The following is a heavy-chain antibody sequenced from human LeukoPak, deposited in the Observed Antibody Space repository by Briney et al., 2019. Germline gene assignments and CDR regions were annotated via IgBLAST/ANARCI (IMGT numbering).Heavy chain of an antibody. CDR3: ATLLNDAFDI. V-gene: IGHV4-39*01. J-gene: IGHJ3*02. CDR1: GGSISSGTYY. CDR2: IYYRGNI. Sequence: SETLSLTCTVSGGSISSGTYYWGWIRQPPGKGLEWIGNIYYRGNIYYNPSLKSRVTISGDTSRNQFSLKMSSVTAADTAVYYCATLLNDAFDIWGQGTMVTVSS. D-gene: IGHD2-8*02.